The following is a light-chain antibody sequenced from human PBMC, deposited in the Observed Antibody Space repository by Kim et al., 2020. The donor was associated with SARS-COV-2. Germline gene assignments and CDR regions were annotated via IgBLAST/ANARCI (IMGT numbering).Light chain of an antibody. CDR3: SSYTGSSTLYV. V-gene: IGLV2-14*03. J-gene: IGLJ1*01. CDR2: DVS. CDR1: SSDVGASDY. Sequence: QSITISCTGTSSDVGASDYVYWFKQLPGKAPQLVIYDVSYRPSGISNRLSGSKSGNTASLTISGLQTEDEADYFCSSYTGSSTLYVFGTGTKVTVL.